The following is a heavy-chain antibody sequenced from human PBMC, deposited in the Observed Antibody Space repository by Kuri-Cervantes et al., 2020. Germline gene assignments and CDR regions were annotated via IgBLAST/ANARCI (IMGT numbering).Heavy chain of an antibody. CDR2: MNPNSGNT. CDR3: ARSYYVTTVTRMDY. D-gene: IGHD4-17*01. J-gene: IGHJ4*02. Sequence: ASVKVSCKASGYTFSRYDINWVRQATGQGLEWMGWMNPNSGNTGYAQKFQGRVTMTRSTSISTAYMELSSLRSEDTAMYYCARSYYVTTVTRMDYWGQGALVTVSS. CDR1: GYTFSRYD. V-gene: IGHV1-8*01.